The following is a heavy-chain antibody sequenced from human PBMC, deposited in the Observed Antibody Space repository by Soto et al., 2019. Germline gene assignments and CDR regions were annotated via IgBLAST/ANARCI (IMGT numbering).Heavy chain of an antibody. D-gene: IGHD2-21*02. J-gene: IGHJ6*02. V-gene: IGHV4-59*01. CDR2: VYYRGGA. CDR1: GGSISGYY. CDR3: TRDGDGRMTTNPYYYYGMDV. Sequence: PSETMSLTCTVSGGSISGYYWSWIRQPPGKELEWIGNVYYRGGAKYNPSVKRRVSISVDTSKNQFSLNLSSVTAADTAVYYCTRDGDGRMTTNPYYYYGMDVWGPGITVTVSS.